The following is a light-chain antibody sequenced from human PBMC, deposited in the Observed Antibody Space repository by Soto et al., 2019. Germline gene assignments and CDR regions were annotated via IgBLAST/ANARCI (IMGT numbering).Light chain of an antibody. V-gene: IGLV2-14*01. J-gene: IGLJ2*01. CDR3: NSYTTSTTLV. Sequence: QSVLTQPASVSGSPGQAITISCTGTISDVGNYNYVSWYQQHPGKAPKLIIYEVSNRPSGVSDRFSASKSGNTASLTISGLQAEDEADYYCNSYTTSTTLVFGGGTKLTVL. CDR1: ISDVGNYNY. CDR2: EVS.